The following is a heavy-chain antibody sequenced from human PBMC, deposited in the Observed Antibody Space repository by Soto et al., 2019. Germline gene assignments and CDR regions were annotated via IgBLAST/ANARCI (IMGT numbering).Heavy chain of an antibody. Sequence: GGSLRLSCAASGFTFNSAWMNWVRQAPGKGLEWVGRIKSKTDGGTTDYAAPVKDRFTISRDDSKNTVYLQMNSLKTEDTAVYYCTTSTDKNAFDIWGQGTMVTVSS. D-gene: IGHD4-17*01. CDR3: TTSTDKNAFDI. CDR1: GFTFNSAW. J-gene: IGHJ3*02. V-gene: IGHV3-15*07. CDR2: IKSKTDGGTT.